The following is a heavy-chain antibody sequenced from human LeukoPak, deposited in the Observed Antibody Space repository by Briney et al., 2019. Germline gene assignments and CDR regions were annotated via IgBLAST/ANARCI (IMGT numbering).Heavy chain of an antibody. Sequence: GGSLRLSCAASGFTFSDYYMSWIRQAPGKGLEWVSYISSSGSTIYYADSVKGRFTISRDNAKNSLYLQMNSLRAEDTAVYYCARERITMVRGVIRRPFDYWGQGTLVTVSS. CDR1: GFTFSDYY. D-gene: IGHD3-10*01. V-gene: IGHV3-11*04. CDR3: ARERITMVRGVIRRPFDY. CDR2: ISSSGSTI. J-gene: IGHJ4*02.